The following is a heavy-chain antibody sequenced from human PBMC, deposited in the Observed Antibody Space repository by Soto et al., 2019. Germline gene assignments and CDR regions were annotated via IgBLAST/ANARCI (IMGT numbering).Heavy chain of an antibody. CDR3: TRERVQIRGGYYNYYGRDV. J-gene: IGHJ6*02. CDR2: ISSGSSYI. V-gene: IGHV3-21*02. CDR1: EFTFSVYS. D-gene: IGHD3-10*01. Sequence: DVQLEESGGGLVKPGGSLRLSCVASEFTFSVYSMNWVRQAPGKGLEWVSSISSGSSYIYYADSVKGRFTISRDNDKSSLFLHMNSLRVDDTAVYYCTRERVQIRGGYYNYYGRDVWGPGTTVTASS.